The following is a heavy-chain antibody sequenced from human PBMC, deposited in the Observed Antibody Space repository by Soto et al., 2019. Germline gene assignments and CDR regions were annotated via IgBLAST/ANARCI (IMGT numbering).Heavy chain of an antibody. V-gene: IGHV1-69*02. J-gene: IGHJ4*02. Sequence: QVPLVQSGAELKKPGSSVKVSCEASGDTSTIYTITWVRQAPGQGLTWLGRIGPLLGITKYERNFQARLTITADQPKGTAYMELSSLRFEATALYYCATATSGAGRVGVYDWGPGTQVTVSS. CDR2: IGPLLGIT. CDR1: GDTSTIYT. CDR3: ATATSGAGRVGVYD. D-gene: IGHD1-26*01.